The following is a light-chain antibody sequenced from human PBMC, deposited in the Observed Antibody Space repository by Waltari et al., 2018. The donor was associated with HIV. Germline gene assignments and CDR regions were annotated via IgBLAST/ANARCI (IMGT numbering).Light chain of an antibody. CDR3: LAWDSGLSGWV. Sequence: QAGLTQPPSMSTGLGQTATLTCTGDGNNVGDQGAAWLQHRQGHPPKLLSHRNNNRPSEISNRFSAWSSGVTAFLTISGLRSEDEADYFCLAWDSGLSGWVFGGGTQLTLL. CDR2: RNN. V-gene: IGLV10-54*04. CDR1: GNNVGDQG. J-gene: IGLJ3*02.